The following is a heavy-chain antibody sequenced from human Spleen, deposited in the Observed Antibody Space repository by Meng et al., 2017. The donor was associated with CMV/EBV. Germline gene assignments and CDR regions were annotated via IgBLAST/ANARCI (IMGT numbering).Heavy chain of an antibody. CDR1: GDTFSAYY. CDR2: MHPDSGDT. D-gene: IGHD2-8*02. Sequence: ASVKVSCKASGDTFSAYYTHWVRQATGQGLEWMGWMHPDSGDTGYAPKFQGRVTMTRDTSINTAYMELTSLRSDDTAVYYCARNPSHTGWFDPWGQGTLVTVSS. J-gene: IGHJ5*02. V-gene: IGHV1-8*02. CDR3: ARNPSHTGWFDP.